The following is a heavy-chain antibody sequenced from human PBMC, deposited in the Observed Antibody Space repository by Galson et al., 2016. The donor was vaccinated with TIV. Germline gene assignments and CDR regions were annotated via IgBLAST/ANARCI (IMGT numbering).Heavy chain of an antibody. J-gene: IGHJ2*01. V-gene: IGHV1-69*13. CDR2: IVPIYRSP. CDR1: GGSFSNYY. CDR3: ARPSDSSWYFDL. D-gene: IGHD6-13*01. Sequence: SVKVSCKASGGSFSNYYINWVRQAPGQGPEWMGGIVPIYRSPKYARRFQGRVTITADESTSTVFVELTSLTSDDTATYYCARPSDSSWYFDLWDRGTQVIVSS.